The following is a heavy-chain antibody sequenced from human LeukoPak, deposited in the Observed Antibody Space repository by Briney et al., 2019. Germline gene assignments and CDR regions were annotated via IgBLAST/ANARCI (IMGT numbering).Heavy chain of an antibody. V-gene: IGHV3-30*18. J-gene: IGHJ3*02. CDR1: GFNFSSYG. CDR3: ANAASGAFDI. CDR2: ISYDGSKK. D-gene: IGHD6-25*01. Sequence: PGGSLRLSCAASGFNFSSYGMHWVRQAPGKGLEWVAVISYDGSKKYYADSVKGRFTISRDNSKNTLYLQMNSLRAEDTAVYYCANAASGAFDIWGQGTMVTVSS.